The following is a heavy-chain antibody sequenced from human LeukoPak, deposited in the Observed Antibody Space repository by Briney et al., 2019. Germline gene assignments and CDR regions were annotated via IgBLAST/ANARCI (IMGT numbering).Heavy chain of an antibody. CDR1: GGSISSYY. J-gene: IGHJ3*02. V-gene: IGHV4-4*07. Sequence: SETLSLTCTVSGGSISSYYWSWIRQPAGKGLEWIGRIYTSGSTNYNPSLKSRVTMSVDTSKNQFSLKLSSVTAADTAVYYCARSGTMIVRRDAFDIWGQGTTVTVSS. CDR2: IYTSGST. CDR3: ARSGTMIVRRDAFDI. D-gene: IGHD3-22*01.